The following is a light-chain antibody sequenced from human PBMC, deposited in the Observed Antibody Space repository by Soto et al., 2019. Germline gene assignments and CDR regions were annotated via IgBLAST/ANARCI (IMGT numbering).Light chain of an antibody. J-gene: IGKJ2*01. CDR2: GAS. CDR3: QQYANSPYT. Sequence: EIVLTQSPGTPSLSPGERAPPSCRASQSVSSIYSAWDQQKPGQAPRLLIYGASSRAAGIPDRFSGSGSGTDFTLTISRLEPEDFAVCFCQQYANSPYTFGQGTKLEIK. V-gene: IGKV3-20*01. CDR1: QSVSSIY.